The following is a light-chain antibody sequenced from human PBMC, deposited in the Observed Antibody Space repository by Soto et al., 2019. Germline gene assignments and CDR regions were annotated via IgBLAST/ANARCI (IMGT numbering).Light chain of an antibody. Sequence: EIVLTQSPGTLSLSPGERATLSCRASQSVSSSYLAWYQQKPGQAPRLLIYGASSRPTGIPDRFSGSGSGTDFTLTISRLEPEDFAVYYCQQYGSSFTFGPGTKVDIK. CDR3: QQYGSSFT. V-gene: IGKV3-20*01. J-gene: IGKJ3*01. CDR1: QSVSSSY. CDR2: GAS.